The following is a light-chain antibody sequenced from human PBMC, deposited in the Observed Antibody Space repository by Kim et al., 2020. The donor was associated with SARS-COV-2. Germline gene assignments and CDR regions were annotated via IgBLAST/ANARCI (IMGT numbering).Light chain of an antibody. J-gene: IGLJ2*01. CDR1: SSDVGSYNL. V-gene: IGLV2-23*02. Sequence: GRSITIACTGNSSDVGSYNLVSWYQQHPGKAPKLMIYEVSKRPSGVSHRFSGSKSGNTASLTISGLQAEDEADYYCCSYAGSSTLVFGGGTQLTVL. CDR3: CSYAGSSTLV. CDR2: EVS.